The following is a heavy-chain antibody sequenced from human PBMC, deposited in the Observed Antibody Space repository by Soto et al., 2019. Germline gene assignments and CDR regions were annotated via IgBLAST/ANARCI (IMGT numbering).Heavy chain of an antibody. CDR1: GYTFTSYD. Sequence: QVQLVQSGAEVKKPGASVKVSCKASGYTFTSYDINWVRQATGQGLEWMGWMNPNSGNTGYAQKFQGRVTMTRNTSISTAYMELRSLRSEDTAVYYCARGDDLGYCSGGSCYTYNWFDPWGQGTLVTVSS. J-gene: IGHJ5*02. D-gene: IGHD2-15*01. CDR3: ARGDDLGYCSGGSCYTYNWFDP. V-gene: IGHV1-8*01. CDR2: MNPNSGNT.